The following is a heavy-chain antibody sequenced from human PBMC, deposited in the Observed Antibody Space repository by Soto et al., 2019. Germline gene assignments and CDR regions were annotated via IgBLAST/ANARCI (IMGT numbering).Heavy chain of an antibody. Sequence: PGGSLRLSCAASGFTFSSYSMNWVRQAPGKGLEWVSSISSSSSYIYYADSVKGRFTISRDNAKNSLYLQMNSLRAEDTAVYYCARDLYSFSGRLDYWGQGTLVTVSS. V-gene: IGHV3-21*01. CDR3: ARDLYSFSGRLDY. J-gene: IGHJ4*02. CDR2: ISSSSSYI. CDR1: GFTFSSYS. D-gene: IGHD2-15*01.